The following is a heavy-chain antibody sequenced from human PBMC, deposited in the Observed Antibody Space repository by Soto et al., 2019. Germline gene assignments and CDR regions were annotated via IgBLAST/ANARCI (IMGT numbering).Heavy chain of an antibody. CDR1: GGSFSGYY. CDR3: ARSSDYDFWSGYSTFGRFDP. D-gene: IGHD3-3*01. CDR2: INHSGST. V-gene: IGHV4-34*01. Sequence: PSETLSLTCAVYGGSFSGYYWSWIRQPPGKGLEWIGEINHSGSTNYNPSLKSRVTISVDTSKNQFSLKLSSVTAADTAVYYCARSSDYDFWSGYSTFGRFDPWGQGTLVTSPQ. J-gene: IGHJ5*02.